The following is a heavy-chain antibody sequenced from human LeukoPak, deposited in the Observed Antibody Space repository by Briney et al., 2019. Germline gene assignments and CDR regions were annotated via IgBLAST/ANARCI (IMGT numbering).Heavy chain of an antibody. V-gene: IGHV3-7*01. CDR1: EFTFSNHW. D-gene: IGHD4-17*01. J-gene: IGHJ3*02. CDR2: IREDGNLT. Sequence: GGSLRLSCAASEFTFSNHWMYWVRQAPGEGLEWVANIREDGNLTYYVDSVKGRFAISRDNAKNSLYPQMNSLRAEDTAVYYCAKAENGDYSPTRVDAFDIWGQGTMVTVSS. CDR3: AKAENGDYSPTRVDAFDI.